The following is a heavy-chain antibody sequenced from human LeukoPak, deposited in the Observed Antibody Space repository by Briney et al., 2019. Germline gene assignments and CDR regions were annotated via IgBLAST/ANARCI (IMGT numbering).Heavy chain of an antibody. Sequence: PGGSLRLSCAASGFTFSDFWMSWVRQAPGKGLECVASTNEAGGDKYYVDSVKGRFTISRDNAKNSLYLQMNSLRAEDTAVYYCARWGPYDILTGRINWGQGTLVTVSS. J-gene: IGHJ4*02. D-gene: IGHD3-9*01. V-gene: IGHV3-7*03. CDR1: GFTFSDFW. CDR3: ARWGPYDILTGRIN. CDR2: TNEAGGDK.